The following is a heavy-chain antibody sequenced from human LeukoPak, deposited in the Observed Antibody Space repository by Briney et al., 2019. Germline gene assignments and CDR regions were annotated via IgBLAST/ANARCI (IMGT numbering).Heavy chain of an antibody. CDR1: GFTFSSYV. Sequence: GGSLRLSCEASGFTFSSYVMSWVRQAPGKGLEWVSTISGSGSGTYYADSVKGRFTISRDNSKNTLYVEMNSLRAEDTAVYYCARGGTYSWDGLDIWGQGTMVTVSS. J-gene: IGHJ3*02. D-gene: IGHD1-26*01. CDR3: ARGGTYSWDGLDI. V-gene: IGHV3-23*01. CDR2: ISGSGSGT.